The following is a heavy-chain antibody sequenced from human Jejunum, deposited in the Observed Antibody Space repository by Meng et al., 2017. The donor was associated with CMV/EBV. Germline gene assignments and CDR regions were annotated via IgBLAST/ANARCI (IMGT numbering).Heavy chain of an antibody. CDR3: VRDRDSGSWLFDY. D-gene: IGHD6-13*01. J-gene: IGHJ4*02. CDR2: RNGGSGNT. V-gene: IGHV1-3*02. Sequence: KASGNTFDKYAIHWVRQGPGHRLQWGGDRNGGSGNTEYSQGFQRRVTITWDTTASTTYMELSSLTSEDMAVYYCVRDRDSGSWLFDYWGQGSLVTVSS. CDR1: GNTFDKYA.